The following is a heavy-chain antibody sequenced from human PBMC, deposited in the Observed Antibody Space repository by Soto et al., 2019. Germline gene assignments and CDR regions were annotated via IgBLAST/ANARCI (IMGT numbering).Heavy chain of an antibody. Sequence: QLQLQESGPGLVKPSETLSLTCTVSGDSISSSHYYWDWIRQPPGKGLEWIGSIYYSGSTYYNPSHKSRVTIPVDTSKNQFSLILSSVTAEDTAVYYCANRPGGRDEYYDIWGQGTMVTVSS. CDR1: GDSISSSHYY. D-gene: IGHD6-6*01. J-gene: IGHJ3*02. V-gene: IGHV4-39*01. CDR2: IYYSGST. CDR3: ANRPGGRDEYYDI.